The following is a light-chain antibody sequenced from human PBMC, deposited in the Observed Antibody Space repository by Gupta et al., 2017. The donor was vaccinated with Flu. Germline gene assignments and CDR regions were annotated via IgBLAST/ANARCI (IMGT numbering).Light chain of an antibody. Sequence: QSALTQPASVSGSPGQSITISCTGASSDVGGYTLVSWYLQHPGKAPKLIIYEVTKRPSGISNRFSGSKSGNTASLTISGLQAEDEADYYCSSYGGNSTWLFGGGTKLTVL. J-gene: IGLJ3*02. CDR3: SSYGGNSTWL. CDR2: EVT. CDR1: SSDVGGYTL. V-gene: IGLV2-23*02.